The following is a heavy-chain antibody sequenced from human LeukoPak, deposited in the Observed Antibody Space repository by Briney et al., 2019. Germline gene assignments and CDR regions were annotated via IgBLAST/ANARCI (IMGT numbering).Heavy chain of an antibody. V-gene: IGHV1-2*02. CDR1: GYTFTGYY. J-gene: IGHJ5*02. CDR2: INPNSGGT. Sequence: ASVKVSCKASGYTFTGYYMHWVRQAPGQGLEWMGWINPNSGGTNYAQKFQGRVTMTRDTSISTAYMELCRLRSDDTAVYYCAREWAIASTTPSWFDPWGQGTLVTVSS. D-gene: IGHD1-1*01. CDR3: AREWAIASTTPSWFDP.